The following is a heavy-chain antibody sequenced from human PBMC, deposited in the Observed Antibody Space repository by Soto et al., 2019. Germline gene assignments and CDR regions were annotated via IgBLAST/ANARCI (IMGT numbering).Heavy chain of an antibody. CDR3: AGYSSGSNWFDP. D-gene: IGHD6-19*01. CDR2: IIPIFGTA. J-gene: IGHJ5*02. V-gene: IGHV1-69*05. CDR1: GGTFSSYG. Sequence: SVKVSCKSSGGTFSSYGISGVRQAPGQGLEWMGGIIPIFGTANYAQKLQGRVTMTTDTSTSTAYMELRSLRSDDTAVYYCAGYSSGSNWFDPWGQGTLVTVSS.